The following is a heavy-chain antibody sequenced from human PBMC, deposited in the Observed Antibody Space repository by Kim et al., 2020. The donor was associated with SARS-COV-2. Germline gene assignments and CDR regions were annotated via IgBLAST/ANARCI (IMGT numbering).Heavy chain of an antibody. D-gene: IGHD5-18*01. V-gene: IGHV4-34*01. Sequence: SETLSLTCAVYGGSFSGYYWSWIRQPPGKGLEWIGEINHSGSTNHNPSLKSRVNISVDTSKNQFSLKLSSVTAADTAVYYCARGIQLWSPHYYYGMDVWG. J-gene: IGHJ6*01. CDR1: GGSFSGYY. CDR2: INHSGST. CDR3: ARGIQLWSPHYYYGMDV.